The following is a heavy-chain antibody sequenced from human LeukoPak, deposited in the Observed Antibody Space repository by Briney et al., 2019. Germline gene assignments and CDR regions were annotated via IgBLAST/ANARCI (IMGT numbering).Heavy chain of an antibody. J-gene: IGHJ5*02. CDR3: AREGYYGSGSYLDP. D-gene: IGHD3-10*01. CDR1: GFTFSDYY. CDR2: ISSSGSTI. V-gene: IGHV3-11*01. Sequence: GGSLRLSCAASGFTFSDYYMSWIRQAPGKGLEWVSYISSSGSTIYYADSVKGRFTISRDNAKNSLYLQMNSLGAEDTAVYYCAREGYYGSGSYLDPWGQGTLVTVSS.